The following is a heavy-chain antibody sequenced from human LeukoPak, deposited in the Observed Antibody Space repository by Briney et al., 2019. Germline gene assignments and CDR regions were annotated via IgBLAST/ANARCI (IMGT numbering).Heavy chain of an antibody. V-gene: IGHV4-4*07. J-gene: IGHJ6*03. CDR3: ARVPRIGQLMYYYYYMDV. Sequence: PSETLSLTCTVSGGSISSYYWSWIRQPAGKGLEWIGRIYTSGSTNYNPSLKSRVTMSVDTSKNQFSLKLSSVTAADTAVYYCARVPRIGQLMYYYYYMDVWGKGTTVTVSS. CDR1: GGSISSYY. D-gene: IGHD6-6*01. CDR2: IYTSGST.